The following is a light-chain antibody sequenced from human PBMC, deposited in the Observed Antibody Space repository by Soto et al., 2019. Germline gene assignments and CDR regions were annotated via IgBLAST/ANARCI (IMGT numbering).Light chain of an antibody. J-gene: IGLJ1*01. V-gene: IGLV2-23*02. CDR2: EVT. CDR1: SGDVGGYNL. Sequence: QSALTQPASVSGSPVQSITIPCTGTSGDVGGYNLVSWYQQHPGKAPKLMIYEVTERPSGVSSRFSGSKSGNTASLTISRLQPDDEADYYCCSYAGNREVFGTGTKFTGL. CDR3: CSYAGNREV.